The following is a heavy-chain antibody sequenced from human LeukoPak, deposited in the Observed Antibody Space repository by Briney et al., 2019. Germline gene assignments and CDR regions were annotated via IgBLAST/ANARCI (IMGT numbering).Heavy chain of an antibody. Sequence: SVRLSCKASGGTFSSYAISWVRQAPGQGLEWMGGIIPIFGTANYAQKFQGRVTITADESTSTAYMELSSLRSEDTAVYYCAREGGTNYYYYGMDVWGQGTTVTVSS. J-gene: IGHJ6*02. D-gene: IGHD1-14*01. CDR1: GGTFSSYA. CDR2: IIPIFGTA. CDR3: AREGGTNYYYYGMDV. V-gene: IGHV1-69*13.